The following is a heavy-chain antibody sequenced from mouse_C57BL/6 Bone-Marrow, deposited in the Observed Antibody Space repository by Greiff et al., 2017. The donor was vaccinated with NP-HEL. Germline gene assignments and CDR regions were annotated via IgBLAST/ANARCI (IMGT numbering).Heavy chain of an antibody. D-gene: IGHD2-1*01. CDR2: IYPRSGNT. Sequence: QVQLQQSGAELARPGASVKLSCKASGYTFTSYGISWVKQRTGQGLEWIGEIYPRSGNTYYNEKFKGKATLTADKSSSTAYMELRSLTSEDSAVYFCARWFYGKGGYFDVWGTGTTVTVS. CDR1: GYTFTSYG. V-gene: IGHV1-81*01. CDR3: ARWFYGKGGYFDV. J-gene: IGHJ1*03.